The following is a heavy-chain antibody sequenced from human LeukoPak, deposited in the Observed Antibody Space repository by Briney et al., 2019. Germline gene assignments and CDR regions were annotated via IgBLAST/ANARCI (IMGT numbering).Heavy chain of an antibody. Sequence: GGSLRLSCAASGFIFSNNIMNWVRQAPGKGLEWVAVIWYDGSNKYYADSVKGRFTISRDNSKNTLYLQMNSLRAEDTAVYYCARATGGVPAATIYYYYGMDVWGQGTTVTVSS. CDR2: IWYDGSNK. J-gene: IGHJ6*02. V-gene: IGHV3-33*08. CDR3: ARATGGVPAATIYYYYGMDV. D-gene: IGHD2-2*01. CDR1: GFIFSNNI.